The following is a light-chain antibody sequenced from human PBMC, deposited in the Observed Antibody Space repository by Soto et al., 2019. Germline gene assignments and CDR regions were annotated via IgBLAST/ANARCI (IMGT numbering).Light chain of an antibody. J-gene: IGLJ1*01. CDR3: SSYPSSNTLEV. CDR2: EVN. Sequence: QSALIQPASVSGSPGQSITISCTGTSRDVGGSNYVSWYQHHPHRAPKLLIYEVNYRPSGVSSRFSGSKSGNTASLTISGLQAEDEADYYCSSYPSSNTLEVFGVGTKVTVL. CDR1: SRDVGGSNY. V-gene: IGLV2-14*01.